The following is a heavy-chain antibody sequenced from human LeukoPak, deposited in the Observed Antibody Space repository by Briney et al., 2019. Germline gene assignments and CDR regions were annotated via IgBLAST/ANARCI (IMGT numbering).Heavy chain of an antibody. CDR2: IYYSGST. J-gene: IGHJ4*02. CDR3: ATTSPYYYGSGSYYHPATFDY. Sequence: SETLSLTCTVSGGSIGSSSYYRGWIRQPPGKGLEWIGSIYYSGSTYYNPSLKGRVTISVDTSKNQFSLKLSSVTAADTAVYYCATTSPYYYGSGSYYHPATFDYWGQGTLVTVSS. V-gene: IGHV4-39*01. CDR1: GGSIGSSSYY. D-gene: IGHD3-10*01.